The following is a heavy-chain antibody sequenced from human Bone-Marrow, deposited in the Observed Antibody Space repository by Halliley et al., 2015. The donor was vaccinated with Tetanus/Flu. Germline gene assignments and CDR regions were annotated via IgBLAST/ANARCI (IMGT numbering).Heavy chain of an antibody. CDR3: ARDGDTAMVPTFDC. D-gene: IGHD5-18*01. CDR2: INSDGSST. Sequence: SLRLSCAASGFTFSSYWMRWVRQAPGKGLVWISHINSDGSSTNYADSVKGRFSISRDNAKNTLYLQVNNLRAEDTAVYYCARDGDTAMVPTFDCWGQGTLVTVSS. V-gene: IGHV3-74*01. CDR1: GFTFSSYW. J-gene: IGHJ4*02.